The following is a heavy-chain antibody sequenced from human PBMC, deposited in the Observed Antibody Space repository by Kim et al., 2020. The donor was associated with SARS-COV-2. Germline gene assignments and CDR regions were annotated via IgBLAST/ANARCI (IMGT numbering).Heavy chain of an antibody. V-gene: IGHV1-3*04. CDR2: INTANGNT. D-gene: IGHD4-17*01. J-gene: IGHJ4*02. CDR3: ARETYTVTTFDI. Sequence: ASVKVSCKASGYTFTNYAVHWVRQAPGQRLEWMGWINTANGNTKYSQKLQGRGTITRDTSASTVYMELSSLRSEDTAMYYCARETYTVTTFDIWGQGTLVTVSS. CDR1: GYTFTNYA.